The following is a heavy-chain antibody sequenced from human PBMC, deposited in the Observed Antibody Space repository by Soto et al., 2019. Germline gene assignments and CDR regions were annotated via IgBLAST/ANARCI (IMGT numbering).Heavy chain of an antibody. Sequence: GGSLRLSCAASGFTFSSYAMHWVRQAPGKGLEWVAVISYDGSNKYYADSVKGRFTISRDNSKNTLYLQMNSLRAEDTAVYYCAREDYDSSGYYYRNFDYWGQGTLVTVSS. V-gene: IGHV3-30-3*01. CDR2: ISYDGSNK. J-gene: IGHJ4*02. CDR3: AREDYDSSGYYYRNFDY. D-gene: IGHD3-22*01. CDR1: GFTFSSYA.